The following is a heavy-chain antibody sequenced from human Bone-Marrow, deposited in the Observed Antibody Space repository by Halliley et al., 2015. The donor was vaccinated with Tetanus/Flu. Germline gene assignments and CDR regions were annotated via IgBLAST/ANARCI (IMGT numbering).Heavy chain of an antibody. V-gene: IGHV3-30-3*01. CDR1: GFTLNNFA. CDR2: SSYDGSKK. CDR3: ARERPRMGFDY. D-gene: IGHD2-8*01. J-gene: IGHJ4*02. Sequence: SLRLSCAASGFTLNNFAMDWVRQTPGRGLEWVAVSSYDGSKKSYADSVKGRFTISRDNPKNMLFLQMNSLRPDDTAVYYCARERPRMGFDYWGRGTLVTVSS.